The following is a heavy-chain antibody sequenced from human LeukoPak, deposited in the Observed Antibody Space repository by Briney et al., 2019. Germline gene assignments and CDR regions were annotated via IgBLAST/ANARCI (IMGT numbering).Heavy chain of an antibody. CDR2: ISSSGSTI. CDR3: ARGSSDSSGYYYYGMDV. D-gene: IGHD3-22*01. J-gene: IGHJ6*02. Sequence: GGSLRLSCAASGFTFSDYYMSWIRQAPGKGLEWVLYISSSGSTIYYADSVKGRFTISRDNAKNSLYLQMNSLRAEDTAVYYCARGSSDSSGYYYYGMDVWGQGTTVTVSS. V-gene: IGHV3-11*01. CDR1: GFTFSDYY.